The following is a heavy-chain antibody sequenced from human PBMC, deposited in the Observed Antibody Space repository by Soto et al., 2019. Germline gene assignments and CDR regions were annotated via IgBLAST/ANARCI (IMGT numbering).Heavy chain of an antibody. D-gene: IGHD3-3*01. CDR2: ISSSSNYI. CDR3: ARVRRSVTPNAFDI. V-gene: IGHV3-21*01. J-gene: IGHJ3*02. CDR1: GFTFSSYS. Sequence: GGSLRLSCAASGFTFSSYSMNWVRQAPGKGLEWVSSISSSSNYIYYADSVKGRFTISRDNAKNSLYLQMNSLRAEDTAVYYCARVRRSVTPNAFDIWGQGTMVTVSS.